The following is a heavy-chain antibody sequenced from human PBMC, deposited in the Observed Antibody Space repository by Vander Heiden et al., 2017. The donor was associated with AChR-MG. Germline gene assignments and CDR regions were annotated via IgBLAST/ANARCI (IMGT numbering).Heavy chain of an antibody. CDR2: IKQGGSEK. CDR1: GFTFSSYW. J-gene: IGHJ4*02. Sequence: EVQLVESGGGLVQPGGSLRLSCAASGFTFSSYWMSWVRQAPGNGVEWVANIKQGGSEKYYVDSVKGRFTISRDNAKNSLYLKMNSLRAEDTAVYYCARGRGSGSYYKGWGQGTLVTVSS. V-gene: IGHV3-7*04. CDR3: ARGRGSGSYYKG. D-gene: IGHD3-10*01.